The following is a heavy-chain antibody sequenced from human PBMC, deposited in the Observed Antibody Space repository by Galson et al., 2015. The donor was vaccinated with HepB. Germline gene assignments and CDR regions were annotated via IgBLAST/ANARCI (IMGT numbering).Heavy chain of an antibody. D-gene: IGHD2-2*03. CDR3: VTLSDDGWISIR. V-gene: IGHV3-23*01. CDR1: GFTFTNYA. J-gene: IGHJ4*02. Sequence: SLRLSCAASGFTFTNYAMNWVRQAPGKGLEWVSFISRSGDRTNYADSVKGRFTISRDNPKNTLYLQINSLRVEDTAVYHCVTLSDDGWISIRWGQGTQVTVSS. CDR2: ISRSGDRT.